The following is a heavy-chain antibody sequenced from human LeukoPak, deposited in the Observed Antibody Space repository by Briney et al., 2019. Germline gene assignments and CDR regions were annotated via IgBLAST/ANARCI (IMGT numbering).Heavy chain of an antibody. CDR1: GFTFSNYS. CDR3: ARDWRIAVAGHNCFDP. CDR2: ISRSSSII. Sequence: GGSLRLSCAASGFTFSNYSMNWVRQAPGKGLEWVSYISRSSSIIYYADSVKGRFTISRDNAKNSLFLQMNSLRAEDTAVYYCARDWRIAVAGHNCFDPWGQGTLVTVSS. V-gene: IGHV3-48*01. J-gene: IGHJ5*02. D-gene: IGHD6-19*01.